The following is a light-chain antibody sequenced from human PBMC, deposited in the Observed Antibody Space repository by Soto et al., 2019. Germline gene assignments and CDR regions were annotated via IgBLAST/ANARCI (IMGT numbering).Light chain of an antibody. CDR1: ESVSSTS. Sequence: EIVLTQSPGTLSLSPGERATLSCRASESVSSTSLAWYQQKPGQAPRLLMYGVSSRATGIPDRFSGSGSGTDFTLTINRREPEDFAVYFCQQYDNSVWTFGQGTKVEIK. CDR2: GVS. V-gene: IGKV3-20*01. CDR3: QQYDNSVWT. J-gene: IGKJ1*01.